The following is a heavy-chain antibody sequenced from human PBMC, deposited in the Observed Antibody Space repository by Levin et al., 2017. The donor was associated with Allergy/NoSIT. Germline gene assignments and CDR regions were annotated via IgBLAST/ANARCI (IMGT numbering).Heavy chain of an antibody. J-gene: IGHJ4*02. CDR2: IYYSGST. CDR3: ARHAAMFPGTGLLDNNFDY. D-gene: IGHD1/OR15-1a*01. Sequence: SETLSLTCTVSGGSISSYYWSWIRQPPGKGLEWIGYIYYSGSTNYNPSLKSRVTISVDTSKNQFSLKLSSVTAADTAVYYCARHAAMFPGTGLLDNNFDYWGQGTLVTVSS. V-gene: IGHV4-59*08. CDR1: GGSISSYY.